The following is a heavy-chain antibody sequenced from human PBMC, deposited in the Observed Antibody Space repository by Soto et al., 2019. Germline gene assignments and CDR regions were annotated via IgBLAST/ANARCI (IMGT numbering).Heavy chain of an antibody. CDR3: ARSYCGGDCYVDWFDP. CDR1: GYSFTSYW. CDR2: IDPSDSYT. Sequence: GESLKISCKGSGYSFTSYWISWVRQMPGKGLEWMGRIDPSDSYTNYSPSFQGHVTISADKSISTAYLQWSSLKASDTAMYYCARSYCGGDCYVDWFDPWGQGTLVTVSS. V-gene: IGHV5-10-1*01. D-gene: IGHD2-21*02. J-gene: IGHJ5*02.